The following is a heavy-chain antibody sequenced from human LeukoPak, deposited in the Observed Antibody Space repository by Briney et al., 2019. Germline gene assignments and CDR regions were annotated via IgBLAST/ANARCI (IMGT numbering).Heavy chain of an antibody. D-gene: IGHD5-18*01. CDR1: GFTFSSYS. Sequence: PGGSLRLSCAASGFTFSSYSMNWVRQAPGKGLEWVSAISGSGGSTYYADSVKGRFTISRDNSKNTLYLQMNSLRAEDTAVYYCAKERGYSYGSFDYWGQGTLVTVSS. V-gene: IGHV3-23*01. CDR3: AKERGYSYGSFDY. CDR2: ISGSGGST. J-gene: IGHJ4*02.